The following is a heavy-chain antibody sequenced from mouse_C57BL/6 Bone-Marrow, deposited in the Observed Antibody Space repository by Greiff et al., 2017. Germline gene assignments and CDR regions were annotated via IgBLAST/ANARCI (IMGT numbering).Heavy chain of an antibody. CDR1: GYTFTDYY. CDR3: ARSLYYGGFAY. Sequence: QVQLQQSGAELVRPGASVKLSCKASGYTFTDYYIHWVKQRPGQGLEWIARIYPGSGNTYYNEKFKGKATLTAEKSSSTAYMQLSSLTSEDSAVYFCARSLYYGGFAYWGQGTLVTVSA. V-gene: IGHV1-76*01. CDR2: IYPGSGNT. J-gene: IGHJ3*01. D-gene: IGHD1-1*01.